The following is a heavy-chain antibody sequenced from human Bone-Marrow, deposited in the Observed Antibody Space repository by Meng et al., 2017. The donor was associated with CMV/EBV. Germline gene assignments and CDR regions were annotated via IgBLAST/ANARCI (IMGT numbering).Heavy chain of an antibody. J-gene: IGHJ6*02. Sequence: SVKVSCKASGYTFTGYPINWVRQAPGQGLEWMGRFIPMFNITGFAQRFQGRISITADTATNTGYMELSSLTSEDTAVYFCARGLRYFDWLSPSNYYYGMDVWGQGTPVTVSS. D-gene: IGHD3-9*01. CDR1: GYTFTGYP. CDR3: ARGLRYFDWLSPSNYYYGMDV. V-gene: IGHV1-69*02. CDR2: FIPMFNIT.